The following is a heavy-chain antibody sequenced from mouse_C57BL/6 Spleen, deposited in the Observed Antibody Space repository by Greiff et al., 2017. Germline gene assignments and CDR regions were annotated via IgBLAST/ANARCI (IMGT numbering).Heavy chain of an antibody. CDR3: ASTPSYDYIFAG. D-gene: IGHD2-4*01. J-gene: IGHJ3*01. V-gene: IGHV1-54*01. CDR2: INPGSGGT. Sequence: QVQLQQSGAELVRPGASVKVSCKASGYAFTNYWIEWVKQRPGQGLEWIGVINPGSGGTNYNEKFKGKATLTADPSSSTAYMQLSSLTSEDSAFYFCASTPSYDYIFAGWGTVALVTVAA. CDR1: GYAFTNYW.